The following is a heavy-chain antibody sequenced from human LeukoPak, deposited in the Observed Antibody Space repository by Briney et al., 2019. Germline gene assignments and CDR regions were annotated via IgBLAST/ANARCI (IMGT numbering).Heavy chain of an antibody. CDR1: GYTFTSYY. CDR3: ARGGGNGGGWVGHYYYMDV. CDR2: INPSGGST. Sequence: ASVKVSCKASGYTFTSYYMHWVRQAPGQGLEWMGIINPSGGSTSYAQKFQGRVTMTRDMSTSTVYMEQSSLRSEDTAVYYCARGGGNGGGWVGHYYYMDVWGKGTTVTVSS. V-gene: IGHV1-46*01. D-gene: IGHD4-23*01. J-gene: IGHJ6*03.